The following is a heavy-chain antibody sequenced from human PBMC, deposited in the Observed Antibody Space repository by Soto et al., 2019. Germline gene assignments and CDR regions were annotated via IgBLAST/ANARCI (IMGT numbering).Heavy chain of an antibody. CDR2: FDPDEAET. J-gene: IGHJ5*02. CDR3: TTYHGDYNFDH. Sequence: QVQLVQSGAEVKKPGASVKVSCKVSGYTLNEVAMHWVRQAPGKGLEWLGGFDPDEAETIYAQHFQGRVTMTEDTXXXXXXXELSSLRSEDTALYFCTTYHGDYNFDHWGQGTLVTVSS. CDR1: GYTLNEVA. D-gene: IGHD4-17*01. V-gene: IGHV1-24*01.